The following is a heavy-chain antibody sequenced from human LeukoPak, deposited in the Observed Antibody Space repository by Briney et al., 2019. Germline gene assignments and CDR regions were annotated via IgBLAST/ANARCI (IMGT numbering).Heavy chain of an antibody. V-gene: IGHV4-34*01. J-gene: IGHJ2*01. CDR1: GGSFSGYY. D-gene: IGHD2-8*02. CDR3: ARLLSTGVGWYFDL. Sequence: SETLSLTCAVYGGSFSGYYWSWIRQPPGKGLEWIGEINHSGSTNYNPSLKSRVTISVDTSKNQFSLKLSSVTAADTAVYYCARLLSTGVGWYFDLWGRGTLVTVSS. CDR2: INHSGST.